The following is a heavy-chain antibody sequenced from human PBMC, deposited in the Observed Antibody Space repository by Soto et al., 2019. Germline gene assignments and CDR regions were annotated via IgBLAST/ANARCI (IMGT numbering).Heavy chain of an antibody. D-gene: IGHD3-10*02. CDR3: ARDPAYYVYHFDY. CDR2: INPNSGGT. V-gene: IGHV1-2*02. Sequence: ASVKVSCKASGYTFTGYYMHWVRQAPGQGLEWMGWINPNSGGTNYAQKFQGRVTMTRDTSISTAYMELSRLRSDDTAVYYCARDPAYYVYHFDYWGQGTLVTVS. CDR1: GYTFTGYY. J-gene: IGHJ4*02.